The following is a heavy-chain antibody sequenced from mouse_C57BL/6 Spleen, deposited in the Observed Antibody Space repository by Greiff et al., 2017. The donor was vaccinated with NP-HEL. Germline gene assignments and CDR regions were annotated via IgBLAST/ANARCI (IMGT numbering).Heavy chain of an antibody. CDR2: ISDGGSYT. J-gene: IGHJ2*01. D-gene: IGHD1-1*02. CDR3: ARDGNYFDY. Sequence: EVKLVESGGGLVKPGGSLKLSCAASGFTFSSYAMSWVRQTPEKRLEWVATISDGGSYTYYPDNVKGRFTLSRDNAKNNLYLQMSHLKSEDTAMYYCARDGNYFDYWGQGTTLTVSS. V-gene: IGHV5-4*01. CDR1: GFTFSSYA.